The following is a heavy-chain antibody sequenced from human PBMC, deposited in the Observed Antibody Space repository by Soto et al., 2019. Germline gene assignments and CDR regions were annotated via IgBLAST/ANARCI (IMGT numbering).Heavy chain of an antibody. V-gene: IGHV1-3*01. CDR2: INAGNGNT. CDR1: GYTFTSYA. J-gene: IGHJ4*02. Sequence: GASVKVSCKASGYTFTSYAMHWVRQAPGQRLEWMGWINAGNGNTKYSQKFQGRVTITRDTSASTAYMELSSLRSEDTAVYYCARGHCSGGSCPRRKPFDYWGQGTLVTVSS. CDR3: ARGHCSGGSCPRRKPFDY. D-gene: IGHD2-15*01.